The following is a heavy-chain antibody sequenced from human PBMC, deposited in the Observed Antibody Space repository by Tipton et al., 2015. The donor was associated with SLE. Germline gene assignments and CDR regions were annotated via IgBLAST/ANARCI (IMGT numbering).Heavy chain of an antibody. Sequence: SLRLSCAASGFTVSTNYMSWVRQAPGKGLEWVSVIYSGGSTSYADFVRGRFTISRDSLKNTVYLQMNSLRAEDTAMYFCARDSDYDFWRGHLDAFDMWGQGTKVTVSS. V-gene: IGHV3-53*05. CDR1: GFTVSTNY. CDR2: IYSGGST. J-gene: IGHJ3*02. D-gene: IGHD3-3*01. CDR3: ARDSDYDFWRGHLDAFDM.